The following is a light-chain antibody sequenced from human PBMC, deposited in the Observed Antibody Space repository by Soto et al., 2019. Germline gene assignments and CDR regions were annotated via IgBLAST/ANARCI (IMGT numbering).Light chain of an antibody. CDR3: QSYDSSLSGRV. Sequence: QPVLTQPPSASGTPGQRVTISCSGSNSNIGAGYDVHWYQQLPGTAPKLLIYGNSNRPSGVPDRFSGSKSGTSASLAITGLQAEDEADYYCQSYDSSLSGRVFGGGTKVTVL. CDR2: GNS. CDR1: NSNIGAGYD. J-gene: IGLJ3*02. V-gene: IGLV1-40*01.